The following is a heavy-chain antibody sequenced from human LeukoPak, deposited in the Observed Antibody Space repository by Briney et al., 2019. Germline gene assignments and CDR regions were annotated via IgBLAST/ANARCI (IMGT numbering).Heavy chain of an antibody. J-gene: IGHJ4*02. D-gene: IGHD4-17*01. CDR1: GFIVSSNY. Sequence: GGSLRLSCAASGFIVSSNYMNWVRQAPGKGLEWVGRIKSKTDGGTTDYAAPVKGRFTISRDDSKNTLYLQMNSLKTEDTAVYYCTPHYGDSRYWGQGTLVTVSS. CDR3: TPHYGDSRY. CDR2: IKSKTDGGTT. V-gene: IGHV3-15*07.